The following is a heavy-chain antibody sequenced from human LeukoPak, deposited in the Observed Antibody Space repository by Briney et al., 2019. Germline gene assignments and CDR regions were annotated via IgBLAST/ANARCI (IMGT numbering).Heavy chain of an antibody. V-gene: IGHV3-74*01. J-gene: IGHJ4*02. D-gene: IGHD7-27*01. CDR1: GFPLSSYW. Sequence: GGSLRLSCAASGFPLSSYWMHWVRQAPGKGLVWASRINSGGSGTSYADSVEGRFTISRDNVKNTLYLQMNSLRAEDTAVYYCASSLGPLPHYWGQGTLVTVSS. CDR3: ASSLGPLPHY. CDR2: INSGGSGT.